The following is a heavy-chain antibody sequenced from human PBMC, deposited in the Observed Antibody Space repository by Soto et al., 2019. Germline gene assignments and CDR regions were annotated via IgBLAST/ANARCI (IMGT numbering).Heavy chain of an antibody. CDR1: GYTFTSYA. CDR3: ARGYIAAAGHWVSPFDY. V-gene: IGHV1-3*01. J-gene: IGHJ4*02. Sequence: GASVKVSCKASGYTFTSYAMHWVRQAPGQRLEWMGWINAGNGNTKYSQKFQGRVTITRDTSASTAYMELSSLRSEDTAVYYCARGYIAAAGHWVSPFDYWGQGTLVTVSS. CDR2: INAGNGNT. D-gene: IGHD6-13*01.